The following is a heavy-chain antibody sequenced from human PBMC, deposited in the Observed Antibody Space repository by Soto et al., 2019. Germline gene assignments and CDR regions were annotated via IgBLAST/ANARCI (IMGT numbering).Heavy chain of an antibody. CDR3: ARLTTYYYGSGEGFDY. CDR1: GGSISSSSYY. D-gene: IGHD3-10*01. J-gene: IGHJ4*02. CDR2: IYYSGST. V-gene: IGHV4-39*01. Sequence: QLQLQESGPGLVKPSETLSLTCTVSGGSISSSSYYWGWIRQPPGKGLEWIGSIYYSGSTYYNPSLKSRVTISVDTSKNQFSLKLSSVTAADTAVYYCARLTTYYYGSGEGFDYWGQGTLVTVSS.